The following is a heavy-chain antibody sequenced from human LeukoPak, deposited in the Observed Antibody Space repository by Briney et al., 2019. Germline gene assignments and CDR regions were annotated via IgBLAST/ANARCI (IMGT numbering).Heavy chain of an antibody. Sequence: PSETLSLTCTVSGGSISTFNYYWGWIRQPPGKGLEWIGSIYYSGTTYYNPSLKSRVTISVDTSKNQFSLKLTSVTAADTAMFYCARQMLGSDIFNIWGQGTMVTVSS. CDR3: ARQMLGSDIFNI. D-gene: IGHD3-10*02. J-gene: IGHJ3*02. CDR2: IYYSGTT. CDR1: GGSISTFNYY. V-gene: IGHV4-39*01.